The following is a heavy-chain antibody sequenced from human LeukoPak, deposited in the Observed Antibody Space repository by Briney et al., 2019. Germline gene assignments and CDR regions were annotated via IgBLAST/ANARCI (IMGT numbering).Heavy chain of an antibody. Sequence: ASVKVSCKASGYTFTGYYIHWVRQAPGQGLEWMGWINPHSGGTNYAQKFQGRATMTRDTSITTAYMELSRLRSDDTAAYYCAREVGAADSKHFDFWGQGTLVTVSS. V-gene: IGHV1-2*02. CDR1: GYTFTGYY. J-gene: IGHJ4*02. D-gene: IGHD2-15*01. CDR2: INPHSGGT. CDR3: AREVGAADSKHFDF.